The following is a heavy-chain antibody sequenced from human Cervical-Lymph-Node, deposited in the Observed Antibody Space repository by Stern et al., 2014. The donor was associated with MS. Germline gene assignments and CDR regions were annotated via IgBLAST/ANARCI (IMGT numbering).Heavy chain of an antibody. CDR2: ISYDGSNK. D-gene: IGHD2-2*01. CDR1: GFTFSSYG. V-gene: IGHV3-30*18. Sequence: DQLVESGGGVVQPGRSLRLSCAASGFTFSSYGMHWVRQAPGKGLEWVAVISYDGSNKYYADSVKGRFTISRDNSKNTLYLQMNSLRAEDTAVYYCAKDGCSSTSCYYFDYWGQGTLVTVSS. J-gene: IGHJ4*02. CDR3: AKDGCSSTSCYYFDY.